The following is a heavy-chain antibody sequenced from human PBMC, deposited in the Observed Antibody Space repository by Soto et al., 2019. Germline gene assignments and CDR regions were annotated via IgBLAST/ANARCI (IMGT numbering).Heavy chain of an antibody. CDR1: GFSFSDHY. CDR2: ARNKARSYSI. V-gene: IGHV3-72*01. J-gene: IGHJ4*02. D-gene: IGHD2-8*02. Sequence: EVQLVESGGGLVQPGGSLRLSCAASGFSFSDHYMDWVRQAPGKGLEWVGRARNKARSYSIEYAASVKGRFTISRDDSTNSVSLQINRLDTDDTAVYYCARVRWWDADYWGQGTLVTVSS. CDR3: ARVRWWDADY.